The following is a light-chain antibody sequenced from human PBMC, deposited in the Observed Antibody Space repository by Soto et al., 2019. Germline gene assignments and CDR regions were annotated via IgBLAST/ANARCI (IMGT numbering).Light chain of an antibody. J-gene: IGKJ1*01. CDR3: QQGSSFPWT. Sequence: DIQMTQSPSSVSASVGDRVTITCRASQDTDRWLAWYQHKPGKAPKLLIYAASSLQSGVPPRFSGSGSGTDFTFSISSLQPEDFATYYCQQGSSFPWTFGQGTKVEIK. CDR2: AAS. CDR1: QDTDRW. V-gene: IGKV1-12*01.